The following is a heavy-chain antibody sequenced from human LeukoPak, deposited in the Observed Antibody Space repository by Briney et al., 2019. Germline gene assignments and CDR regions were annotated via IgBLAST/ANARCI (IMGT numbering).Heavy chain of an antibody. J-gene: IGHJ3*02. CDR2: ISYDGSNK. V-gene: IGHV3-30*11. D-gene: IGHD3-10*01. Sequence: PRRSQRLSCGPSGVTLGSYAINWVRQAPGKGLEWVAVISYDGSNKYYADSVKGRFTISRDNSKNTLYLQMNSLRAEDTAVYYCASVMVRGDDAFDIWGQGTMVTVSS. CDR1: GVTLGSYA. CDR3: ASVMVRGDDAFDI.